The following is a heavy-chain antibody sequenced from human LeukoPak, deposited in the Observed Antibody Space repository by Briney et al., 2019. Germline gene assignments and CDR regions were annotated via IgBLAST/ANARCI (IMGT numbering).Heavy chain of an antibody. J-gene: IGHJ4*02. D-gene: IGHD5-18*01. CDR2: INHSGST. V-gene: IGHV4-34*01. Sequence: PSETLSLTCAVYGGSFSGYYWSWIRQPPGKGLEWIGEINHSGSTNYNPSLKSRVTISVDTSKNQFSLKLSSVTAADTAVYYCARVRGYHFDYWGQGTLVTVSS. CDR1: GGSFSGYY. CDR3: ARVRGYHFDY.